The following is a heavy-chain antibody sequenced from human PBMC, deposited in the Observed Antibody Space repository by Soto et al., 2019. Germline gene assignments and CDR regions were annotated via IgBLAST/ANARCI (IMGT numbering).Heavy chain of an antibody. CDR1: GGSFSGYY. J-gene: IGHJ6*02. V-gene: IGHV3-7*03. D-gene: IGHD1-7*01. CDR2: IKQDGSEK. CDR3: ARDRYNWNYVYYYYGMDV. Sequence: ETLSLTCAVYGGSFSGYYWSWVRQAPGKGLEWVANIKQDGSEKYYVDSVKGRFTISRDNAKNSLYLQMNSLRAEDAAVYYCARDRYNWNYVYYYYGMDVWGQGTTVTVSS.